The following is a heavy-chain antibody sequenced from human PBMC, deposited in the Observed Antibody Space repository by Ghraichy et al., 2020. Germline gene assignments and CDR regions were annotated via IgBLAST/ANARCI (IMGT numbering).Heavy chain of an antibody. Sequence: SETLSLTCTVSGGSISSNYWSWIRQPAGKGLEWIGRIHTSGSTNYNPSLKSRVTISVDTSKNQFSLKLSSVTAADTAVYYCARDQYYYDSSGYYYTRDALDIWGQGTLVTFSS. D-gene: IGHD3-22*01. CDR2: IHTSGST. V-gene: IGHV4-4*07. CDR1: GGSISSNY. CDR3: ARDQYYYDSSGYYYTRDALDI. J-gene: IGHJ3*02.